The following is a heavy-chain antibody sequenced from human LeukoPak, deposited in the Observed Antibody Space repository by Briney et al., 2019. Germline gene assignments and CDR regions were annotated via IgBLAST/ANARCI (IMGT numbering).Heavy chain of an antibody. CDR2: IKQDGSEK. V-gene: IGHV3-7*01. CDR1: GFTFSSYW. Sequence: PRGSLRLSCAASGFTFSSYWMSWVRQAPGKGLEWVANIKQDGSEKYYVDSVKGRFTISRDNAKNSMYLQMNSLRAEDTAVYYCATEASTSGPDYWGQGTLVTVSS. J-gene: IGHJ4*02. D-gene: IGHD2-2*01. CDR3: ATEASTSGPDY.